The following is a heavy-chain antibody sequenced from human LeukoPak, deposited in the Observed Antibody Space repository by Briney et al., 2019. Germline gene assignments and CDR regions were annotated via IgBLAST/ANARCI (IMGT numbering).Heavy chain of an antibody. CDR1: GFTFSSYG. D-gene: IGHD5-24*01. CDR2: RCYDGSNK. V-gene: IGHV3-33*01. Sequence: PGGSLRLSCAASGFTFSSYGMHWVRQAPGKGLEWVAVRCYDGSNKYYEYSVKGRFTISRDNSKNMLDLQVNSLGAEDTAGYCCAREGRDGYKYLSGAFDIWGQGTMVSVSS. CDR3: AREGRDGYKYLSGAFDI. J-gene: IGHJ3*02.